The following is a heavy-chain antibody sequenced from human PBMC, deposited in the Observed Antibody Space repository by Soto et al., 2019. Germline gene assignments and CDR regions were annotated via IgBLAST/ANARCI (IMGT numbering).Heavy chain of an antibody. CDR3: ARSSPVVTAP. V-gene: IGHV4-31*03. Sequence: QVQLQESGPGLVKPSQTLSLTCTVSGGSISSGGYYWSCIRQHPGKGLEWIGYIYYSGSTYYNPSLKSRITISVDTSKNQFSLKLSSVTAADTAVYFCARSSPVVTAPWGQATLVTVSS. CDR2: IYYSGST. D-gene: IGHD2-21*02. J-gene: IGHJ5*02. CDR1: GGSISSGGYY.